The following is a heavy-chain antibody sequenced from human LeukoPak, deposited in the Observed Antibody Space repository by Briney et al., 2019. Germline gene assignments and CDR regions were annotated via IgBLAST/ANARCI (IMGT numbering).Heavy chain of an antibody. D-gene: IGHD3-22*01. Sequence: SETLSLTCTVSGYSISSGYYWGWIRQPPGKGLEWIGSIYHSGSTYYNPSLKSRVTISVDTSKNQLSLKLSSVTAADTAVYYCARTTQYYYDSSGYYLGDFQHWGQGTLVTVSS. CDR3: ARTTQYYYDSSGYYLGDFQH. CDR1: GYSISSGYY. J-gene: IGHJ1*01. V-gene: IGHV4-38-2*02. CDR2: IYHSGST.